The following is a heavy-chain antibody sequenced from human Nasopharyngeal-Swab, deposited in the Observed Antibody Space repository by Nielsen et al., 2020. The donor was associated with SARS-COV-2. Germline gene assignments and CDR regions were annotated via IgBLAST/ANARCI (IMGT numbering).Heavy chain of an antibody. J-gene: IGHJ1*01. V-gene: IGHV3-23*01. CDR1: GFTFSSYA. D-gene: IGHD3-22*01. Sequence: GGSLRLSCAASGFTFSSYAMNWVRQSPGKGLEWVSHIGGSGTSTYYADSVKGRFNISKDNSKNALFLQMNSLRADDTAVYYCAKDGLYYYDSSAHPAEYFQNWGQGTLVTVSS. CDR3: AKDGLYYYDSSAHPAEYFQN. CDR2: IGGSGTST.